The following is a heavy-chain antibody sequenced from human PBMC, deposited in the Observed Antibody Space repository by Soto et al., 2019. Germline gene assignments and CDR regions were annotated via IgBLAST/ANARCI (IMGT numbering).Heavy chain of an antibody. Sequence: GASVKVSCKASGGTFSSYAISWVRQAPGQGLEWMGGIIPIFGTANYAQKFQGIVTITADESTSTAYMELSSLRSEDTAVYYCAVYLRGTTGPYYYYGMDVWGQGTTVTVSS. CDR3: AVYLRGTTGPYYYYGMDV. J-gene: IGHJ6*02. CDR1: GGTFSSYA. V-gene: IGHV1-69*13. D-gene: IGHD4-17*01. CDR2: IIPIFGTA.